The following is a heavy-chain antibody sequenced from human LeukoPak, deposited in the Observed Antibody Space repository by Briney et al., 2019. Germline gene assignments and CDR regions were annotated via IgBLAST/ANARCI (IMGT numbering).Heavy chain of an antibody. CDR1: GGTFSSYA. J-gene: IGHJ4*02. CDR2: IIPIFGTA. CDR3: ASPDTMMGYFDY. Sequence: EASVKVSCKASGGTFSSYAISWVQQAPGQGLEWMGGIIPIFGTANYAQKFQGRVTITADESTSTAYMELSSLRSEDTAVYYCASPDTMMGYFDYWGQGTLVTVSS. D-gene: IGHD3-22*01. V-gene: IGHV1-69*13.